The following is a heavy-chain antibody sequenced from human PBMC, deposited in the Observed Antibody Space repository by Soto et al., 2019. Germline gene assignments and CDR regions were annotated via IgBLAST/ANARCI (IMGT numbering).Heavy chain of an antibody. Sequence: LSLTCTVSGGSISSYYWSWIRQPAGKGLEWIGRIYTSGSTNYNPSLKSRVTMSVDTSKNQFSLKLSSVTAADTAVYYCARDQSEFYDFWSGYTLMAHPSYYGMDVWGQGTTVT. J-gene: IGHJ6*02. V-gene: IGHV4-4*07. D-gene: IGHD3-3*01. CDR3: ARDQSEFYDFWSGYTLMAHPSYYGMDV. CDR2: IYTSGST. CDR1: GGSISSYY.